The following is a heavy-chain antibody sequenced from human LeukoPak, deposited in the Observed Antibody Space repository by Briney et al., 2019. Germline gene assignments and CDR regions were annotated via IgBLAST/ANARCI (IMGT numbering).Heavy chain of an antibody. D-gene: IGHD3-3*01. V-gene: IGHV3-48*01. CDR1: GFTFSSYS. J-gene: IGHJ4*02. CDR3: AREAPTIFGVVTGGGLDY. CDR2: ISSSSSTI. Sequence: PGGSLRLSCAASGFTFSSYSMNWVRQAPGKGLEWVSYISSSSSTIYYADSVKGRFTISRDNAKNSLYLQMNSLRAEDAAVYYCAREAPTIFGVVTGGGLDYWGQGTLVTVSS.